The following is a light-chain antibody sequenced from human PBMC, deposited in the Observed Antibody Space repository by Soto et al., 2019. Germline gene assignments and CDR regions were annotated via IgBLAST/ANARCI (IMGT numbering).Light chain of an antibody. CDR1: QSISSY. CDR2: AAS. V-gene: IGKV1-39*01. J-gene: IGKJ1*01. CDR3: QQYSDSSGA. Sequence: DIQMTQSPSSLSASIGDRVTITCRASQSISSYLNWFQQKPGEAPKLLIQAASSLQSGVPSRFSGSGSGTDFTLTINSLQPDDFATYYCQQYSDSSGAFGQGTRVEIK.